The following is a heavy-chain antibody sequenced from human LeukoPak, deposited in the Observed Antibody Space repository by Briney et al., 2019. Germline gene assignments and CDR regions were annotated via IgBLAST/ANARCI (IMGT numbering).Heavy chain of an antibody. CDR2: IRYDGSNK. CDR1: GFTFSSYG. D-gene: IGHD2-2*01. V-gene: IGHV3-30*02. CDR3: AKDRYCSSTSCYGGYRFDP. J-gene: IGHJ5*02. Sequence: PGGSLRLSCAASGFTFSSYGMHWVRQAPGKGLEWVAFIRYDGSNKYYADSVKGGFTISRDNSKNTLYLQMNSLRAEDTAVYYCAKDRYCSSTSCYGGYRFDPWGQGTLVTVSS.